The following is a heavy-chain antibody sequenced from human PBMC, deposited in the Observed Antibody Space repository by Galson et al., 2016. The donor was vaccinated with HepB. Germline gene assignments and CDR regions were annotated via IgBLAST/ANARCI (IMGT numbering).Heavy chain of an antibody. D-gene: IGHD4-11*01. J-gene: IGHJ4*02. Sequence: TLSLTCTVSGGSVSSGPYYWSWIRQPPGKGLEWIGFMYYSGSTNYNPSLKSRVTISIDTSKNQFSVKLSSVTAADSARYYCARGTRPYSNYPPTLDFWGQGTLVTVSS. CDR3: ARGTRPYSNYPPTLDF. CDR1: GGSVSSGPYY. V-gene: IGHV4-61*01. CDR2: MYYSGST.